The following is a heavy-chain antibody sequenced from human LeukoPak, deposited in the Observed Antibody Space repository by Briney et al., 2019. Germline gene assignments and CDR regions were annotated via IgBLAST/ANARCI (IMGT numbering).Heavy chain of an antibody. CDR1: GDSISVNNYY. J-gene: IGHJ3*02. Sequence: SETLSLTCTVSGDSISVNNYYWGWIRQLPGKGLEWIVSIHYTGSTYYNPSLKTHVTASVDTSRNQFSLRLNSVTAADTAVYYCARDRYYYDSSGQSGVFDIWGQGTMVTVSS. CDR3: ARDRYYYDSSGQSGVFDI. D-gene: IGHD3-22*01. CDR2: IHYTGST. V-gene: IGHV4-39*02.